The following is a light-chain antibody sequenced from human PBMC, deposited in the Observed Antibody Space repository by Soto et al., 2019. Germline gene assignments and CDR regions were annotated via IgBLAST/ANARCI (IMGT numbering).Light chain of an antibody. J-gene: IGKJ4*01. CDR3: QQYNNWPPLT. V-gene: IGKV3-15*01. Sequence: EIVMTQSPATLSVSVGERATLSCRASQSISSNLAWYQQKPGQAPRLLIYGASTRATGIPARFSGSGSGTEFALTISSLQSEDFALYYCQQYNNWPPLTFGGGTKVEIK. CDR1: QSISSN. CDR2: GAS.